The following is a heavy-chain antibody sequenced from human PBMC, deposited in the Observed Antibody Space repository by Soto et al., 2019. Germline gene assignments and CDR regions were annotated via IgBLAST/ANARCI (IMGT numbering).Heavy chain of an antibody. V-gene: IGHV3-73*01. D-gene: IGHD3-22*01. Sequence: GGSLRLSCAASGFTFSGSAMHWVRQASGKGLEWVGRIRSKANSYATAYAASVKGRFTISRDDSKNTAYLQMNSLKTEDTAVYYCTRLSHYDSSGYPMDAFDIWGQGTMVTV. J-gene: IGHJ3*02. CDR3: TRLSHYDSSGYPMDAFDI. CDR2: IRSKANSYAT. CDR1: GFTFSGSA.